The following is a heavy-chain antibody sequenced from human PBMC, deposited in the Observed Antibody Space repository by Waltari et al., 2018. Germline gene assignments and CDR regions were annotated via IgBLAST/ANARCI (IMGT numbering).Heavy chain of an antibody. Sequence: QVQLQESGPGLVKPSETLSLTCTVSGGSISSYYWSWIRQPPGKGLEWIGYIYYSGSNNYNPSLKSRVTISVDTSKNQFSLKLSSVTAADTAVYYCAREGIAVAGTGFDYWGQGTLVTVSS. V-gene: IGHV4-59*01. CDR3: AREGIAVAGTGFDY. CDR2: IYYSGSN. D-gene: IGHD6-19*01. J-gene: IGHJ4*02. CDR1: GGSISSYY.